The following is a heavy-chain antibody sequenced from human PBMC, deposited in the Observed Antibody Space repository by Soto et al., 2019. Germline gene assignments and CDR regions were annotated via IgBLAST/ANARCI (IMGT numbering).Heavy chain of an antibody. J-gene: IGHJ6*02. CDR2: IYYSGST. V-gene: IGHV4-30-4*01. Sequence: QVQLQESGPGLVKPSQTLSLTCTVSGGSISSGDYYWTWIRQPPGKGLEWIGYIYYSGSTYYNPSLKSRVTISVDTSKNQFALKLSSVTAADTAVYYCARDVSRYYGMDVWGQGTTVTVSS. CDR1: GGSISSGDYY. CDR3: ARDVSRYYGMDV.